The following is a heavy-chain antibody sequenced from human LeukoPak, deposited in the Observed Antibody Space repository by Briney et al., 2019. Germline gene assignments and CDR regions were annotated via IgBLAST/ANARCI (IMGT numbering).Heavy chain of an antibody. CDR1: GFTFSSYG. Sequence: GGSLRLSCAASGFTFSSYGMSWVRQAPGKGLEWVSAISGSGGSTYYADSVKGRFTISRDNPKNTLYLQMNSLRAEDTAVYYCARVPAAIGGFDYWGQGTLVTVSS. J-gene: IGHJ4*02. CDR2: ISGSGGST. D-gene: IGHD2-2*01. V-gene: IGHV3-23*01. CDR3: ARVPAAIGGFDY.